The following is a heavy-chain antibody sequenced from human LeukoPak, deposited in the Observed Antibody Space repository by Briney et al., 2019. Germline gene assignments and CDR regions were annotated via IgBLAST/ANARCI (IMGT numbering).Heavy chain of an antibody. CDR2: IIPIFGTA. V-gene: IGHV1-69*05. CDR3: ASGRLGRFLEWPYNWFDP. Sequence: SVKVSCKASGGTFSSYAISWVRQAPGQGLEWMGRIIPIFGTANYAQKFQGRVTITTDESTSTAYMELSSLRSEDTAAYYCASGRLGRFLEWPYNWFDPWGQGTLVTVSS. D-gene: IGHD3-3*01. CDR1: GGTFSSYA. J-gene: IGHJ5*02.